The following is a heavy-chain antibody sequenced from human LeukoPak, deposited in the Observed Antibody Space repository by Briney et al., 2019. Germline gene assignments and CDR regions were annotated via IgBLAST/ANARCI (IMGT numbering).Heavy chain of an antibody. Sequence: GASVKVSCKASGYTFTSYGISWVRQAPGQGLEWMGWISAYNGNTNYAQKLQGRVTMTTDTSTSTAYMELRSLRSDDTAVYYCARERTPQSGSYDLLGAFDIWGQGTMVTVSS. D-gene: IGHD1-26*01. CDR1: GYTFTSYG. CDR2: ISAYNGNT. CDR3: ARERTPQSGSYDLLGAFDI. V-gene: IGHV1-18*01. J-gene: IGHJ3*02.